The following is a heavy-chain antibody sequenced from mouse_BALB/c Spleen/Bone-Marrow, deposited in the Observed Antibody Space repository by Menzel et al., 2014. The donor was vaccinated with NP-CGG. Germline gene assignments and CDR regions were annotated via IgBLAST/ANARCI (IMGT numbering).Heavy chain of an antibody. D-gene: IGHD1-1*01. CDR1: GYAFTSYN. V-gene: IGHV1S135*01. J-gene: IGHJ3*01. Sequence: VQLQQSGPELVKPGASVKVSRKASGYAFTSYNLYWVKQSHGKSLEWIGYIDPYNGGTSYNQKFKGKATLTVDKSSSTAYMHLNSLTSEDSAVYYCVREDYGSGFAYWGQGTLVTVSA. CDR2: IDPYNGGT. CDR3: VREDYGSGFAY.